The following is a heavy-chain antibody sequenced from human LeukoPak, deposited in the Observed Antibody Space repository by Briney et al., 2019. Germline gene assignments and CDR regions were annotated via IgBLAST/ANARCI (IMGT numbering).Heavy chain of an antibody. J-gene: IGHJ4*02. V-gene: IGHV4-34*01. CDR1: GGSFSGYY. CDR3: ARGRIAARSFVDY. CDR2: INHSGST. D-gene: IGHD6-6*01. Sequence: SETLSLTCAVYGGSFSGYYWSWIRQPPGKGLEWIGEINHSGSTNYNPSLRSRVTISVDTSKNQFSLKLSSVTAADTAVYYCARGRIAARSFVDYWGQGTLVTVSS.